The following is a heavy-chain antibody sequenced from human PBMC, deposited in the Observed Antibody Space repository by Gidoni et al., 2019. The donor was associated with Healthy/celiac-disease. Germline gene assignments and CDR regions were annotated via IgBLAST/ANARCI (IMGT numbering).Heavy chain of an antibody. CDR1: GFTFSSYG. D-gene: IGHD1-26*01. CDR2: ISYDGSNK. CDR3: AKDLYQKWELQGRLDY. Sequence: QVQLVESGGGVVQPGRSLRLSCAASGFTFSSYGMHWVRQAPGKGLEWVAVISYDGSNKYYADSVKGRFTISRDNSKNTLYLQMNSLRAEDTAVYYCAKDLYQKWELQGRLDYWGQGTLVTVSS. V-gene: IGHV3-30*18. J-gene: IGHJ4*02.